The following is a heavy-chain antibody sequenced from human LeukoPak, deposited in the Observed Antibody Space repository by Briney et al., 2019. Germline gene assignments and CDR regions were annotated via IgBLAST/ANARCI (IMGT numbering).Heavy chain of an antibody. J-gene: IGHJ4*02. CDR3: SSPKSPYEGTGPHN. CDR1: GYTFTSYG. CDR2: INPSGSNS. Sequence: ASVKVSCKASGYTFTSYGISWVRQAPGQGLQWMGVINPSGSNSRYAEEFQGRVTMTRDTSTNTVNMELSSLRSNDTAVYYCSSPKSPYEGTGPHNWGQGTQVTVSS. D-gene: IGHD2-8*02. V-gene: IGHV1-46*01.